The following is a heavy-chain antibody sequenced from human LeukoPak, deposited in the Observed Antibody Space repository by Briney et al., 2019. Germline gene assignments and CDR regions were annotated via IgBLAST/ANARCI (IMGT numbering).Heavy chain of an antibody. V-gene: IGHV1-18*01. CDR2: ISAYNGNT. Sequence: ASVKVSCKASGYTFTSYGISWVRQAPGQGLEWMGWISAYNGNTNYAQKLQGRVTMTTDTSTSTAYMELRSLRSDDTAVYYCARDPYYYDSSGYYSDDYWGQGTLVTVSS. CDR3: ARDPYYYDSSGYYSDDY. CDR1: GYTFTSYG. J-gene: IGHJ4*02. D-gene: IGHD3-22*01.